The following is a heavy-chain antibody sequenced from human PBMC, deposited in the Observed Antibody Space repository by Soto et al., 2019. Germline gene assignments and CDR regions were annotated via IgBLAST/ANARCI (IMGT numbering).Heavy chain of an antibody. J-gene: IGHJ6*02. CDR3: ARVRLLSPRYYYYGMDV. CDR2: IYYSGST. D-gene: IGHD2-21*02. V-gene: IGHV4-30-4*01. Sequence: VCGYSISSGSYWSWIRQPPGKGLEWIGYIYYSGSTYYNPSLKSRVTISVDTSKNQFSLKLSSVTAADTAVYYCARVRLLSPRYYYYGMDVWGQGTTVTVSS. CDR1: GYSISSGSY.